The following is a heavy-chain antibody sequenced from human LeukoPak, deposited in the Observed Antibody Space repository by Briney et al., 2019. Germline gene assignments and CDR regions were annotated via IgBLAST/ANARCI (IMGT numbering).Heavy chain of an antibody. CDR3: AREGAILLRSLGYFRH. V-gene: IGHV1-69*05. Sequence: PVASVKVSCKASGGTFTKYAISWVRQAPGHGLEWMAGIIPILGTSFYAQQFQGRVTITTDESTNTAYMELNSLRSEDTAIYYCAREGAILLRSLGYFRHWGQGTLVTVSS. J-gene: IGHJ1*01. CDR2: IIPILGTS. CDR1: GGTFTKYA.